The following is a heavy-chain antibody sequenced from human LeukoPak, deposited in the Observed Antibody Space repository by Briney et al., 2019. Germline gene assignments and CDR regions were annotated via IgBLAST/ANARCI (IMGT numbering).Heavy chain of an antibody. J-gene: IGHJ4*02. D-gene: IGHD3-16*02. CDR2: ISGNNGNT. V-gene: IGHV1-18*01. CDR1: GFILKTYG. CDR3: ARDGEITSGGVVVSPTFDH. Sequence: ASVKVSCKASGFILKTYGISWVRQAQGEGLEWMGWISGNNGNTNYAPRFLGRVTLTRDTSTDTVYMELGSLRSDDTAVYYCARDGEITSGGVVVSPTFDHWGQGTLISVSS.